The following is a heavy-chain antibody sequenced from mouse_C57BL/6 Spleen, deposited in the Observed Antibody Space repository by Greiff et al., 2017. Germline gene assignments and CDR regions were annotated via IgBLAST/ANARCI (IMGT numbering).Heavy chain of an antibody. CDR1: GYTFTSYW. D-gene: IGHD2-4*01. J-gene: IGHJ4*01. V-gene: IGHV1-59*01. Sequence: QVQLQQSGAELVRPGTSVKLSCKASGYTFTSYWMHWVKQRPGQGLEWIGVIDPSDSYTNYNQKFKGKATLTVDTSSSTAYMQLSSLTSEDSAVYYCARGYDYDGYAMDYWGQGTSVTVSS. CDR2: IDPSDSYT. CDR3: ARGYDYDGYAMDY.